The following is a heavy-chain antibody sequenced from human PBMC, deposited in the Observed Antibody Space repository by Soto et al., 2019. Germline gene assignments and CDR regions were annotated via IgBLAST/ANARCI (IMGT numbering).Heavy chain of an antibody. J-gene: IGHJ4*02. V-gene: IGHV3-23*01. Sequence: EVQLLESGGGLVQPGGSLRLSCAASGFTFSSYAMSWFRQAPGKGMEWVAAISGSGGSTYYADSVKGRFTISRENSKNTLDLQMNSLRAEDAAVYYCAKDLVGSNADYYDYWGQGTLVTVSS. CDR2: ISGSGGST. CDR1: GFTFSSYA. D-gene: IGHD2-15*01. CDR3: AKDLVGSNADYYDY.